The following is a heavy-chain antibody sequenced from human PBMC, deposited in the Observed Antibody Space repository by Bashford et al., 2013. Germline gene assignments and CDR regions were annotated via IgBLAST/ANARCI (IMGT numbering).Heavy chain of an antibody. CDR3: AREGYYYYGMDV. Sequence: GGSLRLSCAASGFTFSSYGMHWVRQAPGKGLEWVAVISYDGSNKYYADSVKGRFTISRDNSKNTLYLQMNSLRAEDTAVYYCAREGYYYYGMDVWGQGTTVTVSS. V-gene: IGHV3-30*03. CDR1: GFTFSSYG. CDR2: ISYDGSNK. J-gene: IGHJ6*02.